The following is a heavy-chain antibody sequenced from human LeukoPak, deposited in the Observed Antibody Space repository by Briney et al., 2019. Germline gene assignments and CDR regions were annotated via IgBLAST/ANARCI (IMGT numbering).Heavy chain of an antibody. Sequence: PGGSLRLSCAGSGFTVSSNYMSWVRQAPGEGLEWVSVIYTGGNTYYADSVKGRFTIPRDNSKYTLSLQMNSLRADDTAVYYCARGLIYSPNWFDPWGQGTLVTVSS. J-gene: IGHJ5*02. D-gene: IGHD4-11*01. CDR1: GFTVSSNY. V-gene: IGHV3-66*01. CDR3: ARGLIYSPNWFDP. CDR2: IYTGGNT.